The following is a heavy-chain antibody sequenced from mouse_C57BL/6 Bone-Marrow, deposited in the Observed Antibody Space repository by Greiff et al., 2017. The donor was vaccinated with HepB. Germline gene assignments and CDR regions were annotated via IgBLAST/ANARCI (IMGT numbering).Heavy chain of an antibody. J-gene: IGHJ4*01. CDR1: GFTFSSYA. CDR2: ISDGGSYT. Sequence: EVHLVESGGGLVKPGGSLKLSCAASGFTFSSYAMSWVRQTPEKRLEWVATISDGGSYTYYPDNVKGRFTISRDNAKNNLYLQMSHLKSEDTAMYYCARETYIYSNHYYAMDYWGQGTSVTVSS. CDR3: ARETYIYSNHYYAMDY. D-gene: IGHD2-5*01. V-gene: IGHV5-4*01.